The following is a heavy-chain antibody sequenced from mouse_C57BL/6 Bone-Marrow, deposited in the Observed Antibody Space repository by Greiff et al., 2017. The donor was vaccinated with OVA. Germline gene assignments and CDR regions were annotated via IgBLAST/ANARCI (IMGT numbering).Heavy chain of an antibody. J-gene: IGHJ1*03. CDR1: GYTFTSYW. V-gene: IGHV1-55*01. Sequence: QVQLQQPGAELVKPGASVKMSCKASGYTFTSYWITWVKQRPEQGLEWIGDIYPGSGSTNYNEKFKSKATLTVDTSSSTAYMQLSSLTSEDSAVYYCARSNYGSSYWYFDVWGTGTTVTVSS. D-gene: IGHD1-1*01. CDR3: ARSNYGSSYWYFDV. CDR2: IYPGSGST.